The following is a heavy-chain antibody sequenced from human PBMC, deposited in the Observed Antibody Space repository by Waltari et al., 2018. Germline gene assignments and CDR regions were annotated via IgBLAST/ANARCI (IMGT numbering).Heavy chain of an antibody. Sequence: QVQLVQSGAEVKKPGASVKVSCQTSGYTFTAHYIHWVRQAPGQGLEWMGWISPNSGGTNFAQKFQGRVTMTRDTSITTAYMELNRLRFDDTAVYYCVTSRSFCSSSITCHYYFDYWGLGTLVTVSS. CDR3: VTSRSFCSSSITCHYYFDY. CDR2: ISPNSGGT. D-gene: IGHD2-2*01. J-gene: IGHJ4*02. V-gene: IGHV1-2*02. CDR1: GYTFTAHY.